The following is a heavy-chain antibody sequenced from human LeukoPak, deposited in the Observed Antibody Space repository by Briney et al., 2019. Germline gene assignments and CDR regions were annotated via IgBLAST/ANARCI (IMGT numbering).Heavy chain of an antibody. CDR2: ISYDGSNK. CDR3: AKDAKYYDFWSAYFDY. J-gene: IGHJ4*02. CDR1: GFTFSSYG. Sequence: QSGGSLRLSCAASGFTFSSYGMPWVRQAPGKGLEWVAVISYDGSNKYYADSVKGRFTISRDNSKNTLYLQMNSLRAEDTAVYYCAKDAKYYDFWSAYFDYWGQGTLVTVSS. V-gene: IGHV3-30*18. D-gene: IGHD3-3*01.